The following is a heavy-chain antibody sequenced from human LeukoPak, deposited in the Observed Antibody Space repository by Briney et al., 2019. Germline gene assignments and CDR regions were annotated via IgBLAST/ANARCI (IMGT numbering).Heavy chain of an antibody. V-gene: IGHV4-59*08. CDR3: ARHIKTRIAVAGGGSVDY. CDR2: IYYSGST. CDR1: GGSISSYY. J-gene: IGHJ4*02. Sequence: PSETLSLTCTVSGGSISSYYWSWIRQPPGKGLEYIGYIYYSGSTNYNPSLQSRVTMSVDTSKNQFSLKLSSVTAADTAVYHCARHIKTRIAVAGGGSVDYWGQGTLVTVSS. D-gene: IGHD6-19*01.